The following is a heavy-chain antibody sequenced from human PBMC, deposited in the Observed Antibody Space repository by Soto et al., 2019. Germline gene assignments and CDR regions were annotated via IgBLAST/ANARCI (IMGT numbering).Heavy chain of an antibody. Sequence: QVQLQQWGAGLVKPSETLSLSCAVYGQSFSGHSWAWIRQPPGKGLEWIGEINESGSTYYNPSLKSRVTISTDTSKNKFSLKLSSVSAADTAAYFCARGSGIVALPGELEDVKYWGQGTLVNVSS. CDR1: GQSFSGHS. J-gene: IGHJ4*02. D-gene: IGHD1-1*01. CDR2: INESGST. CDR3: ARGSGIVALPGELEDVKY. V-gene: IGHV4-34*01.